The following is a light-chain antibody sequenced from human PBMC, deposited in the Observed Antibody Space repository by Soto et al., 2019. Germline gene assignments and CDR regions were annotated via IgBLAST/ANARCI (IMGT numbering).Light chain of an antibody. CDR1: QSISSW. CDR3: QQRYNMPRT. Sequence: DIQMTQSPSTLSASVGDRVTITCRASQSISSWLAWYQQKPGKAPNLLIYDASSLESGVPSRFSGRGSGTEFTLPISILQPDDFATYYCQQRYNMPRTFGQGTKVEMK. J-gene: IGKJ1*01. CDR2: DAS. V-gene: IGKV1-5*01.